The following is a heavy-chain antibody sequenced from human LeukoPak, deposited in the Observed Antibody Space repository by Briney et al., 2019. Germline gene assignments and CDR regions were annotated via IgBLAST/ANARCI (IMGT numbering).Heavy chain of an antibody. V-gene: IGHV4-39*01. Sequence: SETLSLTCTDSGGSISSSSYYWGWIRQPPGKGLEWIGSIYYSGSTYYNPSLKSRVTISVDTSKNQFSLKLNFVTAADTAVYYCATYRYGMDVWGQGTTVTVSS. J-gene: IGHJ6*01. CDR2: IYYSGST. D-gene: IGHD3-16*02. CDR1: GGSISSSSYY. CDR3: ATYRYGMDV.